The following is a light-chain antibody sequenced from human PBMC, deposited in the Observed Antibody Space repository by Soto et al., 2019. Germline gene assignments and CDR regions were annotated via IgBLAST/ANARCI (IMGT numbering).Light chain of an antibody. CDR1: QSISNY. CDR2: DAS. J-gene: IGKJ2*01. V-gene: IGKV1-5*01. CDR3: QEYDSYSST. Sequence: DIQMTQSPSTLSASVGDSATITCRASQSISNYLAWDQQKPGKAPKGLIYDASTCESGVPLRFSGSGSGTEFTLTISRLQPDDFATYYCQEYDSYSSTFGQGTKLQIK.